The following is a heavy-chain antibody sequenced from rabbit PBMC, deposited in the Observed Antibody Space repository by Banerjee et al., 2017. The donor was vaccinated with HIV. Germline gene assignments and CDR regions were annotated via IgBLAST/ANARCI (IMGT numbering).Heavy chain of an antibody. D-gene: IGHD2-1*01. CDR3: AREGAGYGVYGDGIL. CDR1: GFSFSGSYW. J-gene: IGHJ4*01. Sequence: QEQLVESGGGLVQPEGSLTLTCTASGFSFSGSYWICWVRQAPGKGLEWIGCIYTGSSGSTYYASWAKGRFTISKTSSTTVTLQMTSLTGADTATYFCAREGAGYGVYGDGILWGPGTLVTVS. CDR2: IYTGSSGST. V-gene: IGHV1S45*01.